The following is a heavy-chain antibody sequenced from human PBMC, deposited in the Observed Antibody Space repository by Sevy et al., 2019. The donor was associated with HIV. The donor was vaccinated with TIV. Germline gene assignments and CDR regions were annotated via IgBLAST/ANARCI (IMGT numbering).Heavy chain of an antibody. V-gene: IGHV4-30-2*01. CDR3: ARDSWDDFDI. CDR2: IYHSGST. CDR1: GGSISSGGYS. J-gene: IGHJ3*02. Sequence: SETLSLTCAVSGGSISSGGYSWSWIRQPPGKGLEWIGYIYHSGSTYYNPSLKSRVTISVDRSKNQFSLKLSSVTAADTAVYYCARDSWDDFDIWGQGTIVTVSS.